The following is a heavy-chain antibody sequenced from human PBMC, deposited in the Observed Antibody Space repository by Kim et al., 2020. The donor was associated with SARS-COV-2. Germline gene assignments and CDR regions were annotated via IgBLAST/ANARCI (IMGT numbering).Heavy chain of an antibody. J-gene: IGHJ4*02. Sequence: EYAASVKGRFTISRNDSKSIAYLQMNSLKTEDTAVYYCARDRVDTAMGFDYWGQGILVTVSS. V-gene: IGHV3-49*02. CDR3: ARDRVDTAMGFDY. D-gene: IGHD5-18*01.